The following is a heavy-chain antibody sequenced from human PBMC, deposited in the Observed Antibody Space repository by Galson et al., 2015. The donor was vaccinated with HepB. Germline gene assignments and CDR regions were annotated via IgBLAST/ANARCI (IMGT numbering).Heavy chain of an antibody. CDR1: GYSFTSYW. CDR3: ARPEVAIFGVVNGFDY. V-gene: IGHV5-51*01. J-gene: IGHJ4*02. Sequence: QSGAEVKKPGESLKISCKGSGYSFTSYWIGWVRQMPGKGLEWMGIIYPGDSDTRYSPSFQGQVTISADKSISTAYLQWSSLKASDTAMYYCARPEVAIFGVVNGFDYWGQGTLVTVSS. CDR2: IYPGDSDT. D-gene: IGHD3-3*01.